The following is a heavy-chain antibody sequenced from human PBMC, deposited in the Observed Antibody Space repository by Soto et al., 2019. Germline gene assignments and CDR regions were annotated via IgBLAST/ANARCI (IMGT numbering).Heavy chain of an antibody. V-gene: IGHV4-34*01. CDR3: ARGSGIVALPGELEDVKYDY. CDR2: INESGST. CDR1: GQSFSGHS. D-gene: IGHD1-1*01. Sequence: QVQLQQWGAGLVKPSETLSLSCAVYGQSFSGHSWAWIRQPPGKGLEWIGEINESGSTYYNPSLKSRVTNSTATSKTQFSLKLSSVSAADTAAYFCARGSGIVALPGELEDVKYDYWGQGTLVNVSS. J-gene: IGHJ4*02.